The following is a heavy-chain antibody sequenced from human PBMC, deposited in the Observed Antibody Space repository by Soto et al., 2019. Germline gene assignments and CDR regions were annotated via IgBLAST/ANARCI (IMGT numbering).Heavy chain of an antibody. D-gene: IGHD5-12*01. CDR1: GFTFSNYA. CDR2: ISGSGGST. J-gene: IGHJ6*02. V-gene: IGHV3-23*01. CDR3: ARYKSNYYYGMDV. Sequence: LRLSCAASGFTFSNYAMSWVRQAPGKGLEWVSAISGSGGSTYYADSVKGRFTISRDNSKNTLYLQMNSLRAEDTAVYYCARYKSNYYYGMDVWGQGTTVTVSS.